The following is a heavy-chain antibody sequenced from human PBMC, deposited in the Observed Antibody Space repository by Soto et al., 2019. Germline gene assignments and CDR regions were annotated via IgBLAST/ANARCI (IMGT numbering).Heavy chain of an antibody. V-gene: IGHV2-5*02. D-gene: IGHD2-2*02. CDR1: GFSLSTSGVG. CDR2: IYWDDDK. CDR3: AHSIRKPTEAVDAFDI. J-gene: IGHJ3*02. Sequence: QITLKESGPTLVKPTQTLTLTCTFSGFSLSTSGVGVGWIRQPPGKALEWLALIYWDDDKRYSPSLKSRLTIAKDTSKNQVVLTMTNMDPVDTATYYCAHSIRKPTEAVDAFDIWGQGKMVTVSS.